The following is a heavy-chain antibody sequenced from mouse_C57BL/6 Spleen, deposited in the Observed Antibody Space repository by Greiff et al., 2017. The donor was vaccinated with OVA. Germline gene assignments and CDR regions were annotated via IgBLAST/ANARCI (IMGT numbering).Heavy chain of an antibody. CDR2: INPGSGGT. Sequence: QVQLQQSGAELVRPGTSVKVSCKASGYAFTNYLLEWVKQRPGQGLEWIGVINPGSGGTNYNEKFKGKATLTADKSSSTAYMQLSSLTSEDSAVYFCARRGTTVFDYWGQGTTLTVSS. J-gene: IGHJ2*01. D-gene: IGHD1-1*01. CDR1: GYAFTNYL. V-gene: IGHV1-54*01. CDR3: ARRGTTVFDY.